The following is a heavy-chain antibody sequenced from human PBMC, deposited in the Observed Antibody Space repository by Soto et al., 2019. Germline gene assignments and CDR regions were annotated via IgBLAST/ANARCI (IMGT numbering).Heavy chain of an antibody. CDR3: AKGVAVYVWGAMDA. J-gene: IGHJ6*02. D-gene: IGHD2-8*01. CDR2: ISGPSGTI. V-gene: IGHV3-23*01. CDR1: GDSGFIFDSYA. Sequence: GGSLRLSCAASGDSGFIFDSYAINWVRQAPGKGPEWVSGISGPSGTIYYADSVKGRFTTFRDDSKNSVYLQMNSLRVEDTAVYYCAKGVAVYVWGAMDAWGQGTTVTVSS.